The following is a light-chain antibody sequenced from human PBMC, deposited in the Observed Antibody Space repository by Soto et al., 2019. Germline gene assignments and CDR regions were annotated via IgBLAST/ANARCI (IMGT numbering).Light chain of an antibody. J-gene: IGKJ5*01. V-gene: IGKV3-15*01. CDR1: QSVSSN. Sequence: EIVMTQSPDILSVAPGERASLPCRASQSVSSNLAWYQQKPGQAPRLLIYGASTRATGIPARFSGSGSGTEFTLTISSLQSEDFAVYYCQQYNNWLITFGQGTRLEIK. CDR2: GAS. CDR3: QQYNNWLIT.